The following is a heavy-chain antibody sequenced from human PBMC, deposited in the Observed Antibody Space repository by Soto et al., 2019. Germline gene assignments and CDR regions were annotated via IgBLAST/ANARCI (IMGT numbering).Heavy chain of an antibody. J-gene: IGHJ5*02. V-gene: IGHV4-31*03. CDR1: GGSISSGGYY. D-gene: IGHD6-13*01. CDR2: IYYSGST. CDR3: ARAKAPLYSSSWYWFDP. Sequence: SETLSLTCTVSGGSISSGGYYWSWIRQHPGKGLEWIGYIYYSGSTYYNPSLKSRVTISVDTSKNQFSLKLSSVTAADTAVYYCARAKAPLYSSSWYWFDPWGQGTLVTVSS.